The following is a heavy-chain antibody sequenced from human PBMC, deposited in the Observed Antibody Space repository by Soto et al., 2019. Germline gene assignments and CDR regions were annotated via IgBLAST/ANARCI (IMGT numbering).Heavy chain of an antibody. J-gene: IGHJ5*02. V-gene: IGHV3-74*01. CDR1: GFTFSSNW. CDR3: ATVGTGSYNWFDP. D-gene: IGHD3-10*01. CDR2: INSDGTTT. Sequence: EVQLVESGGGLVQPGGSLRLSCAASGFTFSSNWMHWVRQAPGKGLVWVARINSDGTTTTYADPVKGRFTVSRDNAKKTVYLQMNSPRVADTAVYYCATVGTGSYNWFDPWGRGTLVTVSS.